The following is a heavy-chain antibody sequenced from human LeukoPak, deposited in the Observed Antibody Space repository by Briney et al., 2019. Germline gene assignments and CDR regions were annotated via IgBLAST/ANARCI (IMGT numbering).Heavy chain of an antibody. Sequence: GGSLRLSCAASGFNFSSYEMNWVRQAPGKGLEWISYISSSGRTIYYADSVKGRFTISRDNAKNSLYLQMNSLRAEDTAVYYCAKCESSSSHYRLLDYWGQGTLVTVSS. CDR2: ISSSGRTI. CDR3: AKCESSSSHYRLLDY. V-gene: IGHV3-48*03. D-gene: IGHD6-13*01. CDR1: GFNFSSYE. J-gene: IGHJ4*02.